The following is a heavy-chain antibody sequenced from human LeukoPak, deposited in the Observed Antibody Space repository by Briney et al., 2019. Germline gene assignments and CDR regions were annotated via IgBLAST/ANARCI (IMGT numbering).Heavy chain of an antibody. J-gene: IGHJ5*02. V-gene: IGHV1-2*02. D-gene: IGHD1-26*01. CDR3: ARDSVGGSYDYSFDP. Sequence: KFQGRVTMTRDTSISTAYMELSRLRSDDTAVYYCARDSVGGSYDYSFDPWGQGTLVTVSS.